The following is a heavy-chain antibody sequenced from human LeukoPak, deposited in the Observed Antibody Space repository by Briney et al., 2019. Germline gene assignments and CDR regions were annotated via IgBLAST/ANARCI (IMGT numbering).Heavy chain of an antibody. CDR3: ARGYYYDSSEYYFDY. D-gene: IGHD3-22*01. Sequence: PGGSLRLSCAASGFTVSSNYMSWVRQAPGKGLEWASGISGSSGSTYSGDSVKGRFTISRDNSKNTLNLQMNSLRAEDTAVYYCARGYYYDSSEYYFDYWGQGTLVTVSS. J-gene: IGHJ4*02. CDR1: GFTVSSNY. V-gene: IGHV3-23*01. CDR2: ISGSSGST.